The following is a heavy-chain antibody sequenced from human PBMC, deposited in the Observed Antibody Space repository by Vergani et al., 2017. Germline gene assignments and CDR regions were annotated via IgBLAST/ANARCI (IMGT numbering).Heavy chain of an antibody. V-gene: IGHV3-30*02. CDR1: GFTLCNYD. CDR2: IQFDGSNQ. CDR3: AKHFRGWGIDY. Sequence: QVQLVESVGGVVQRGGSLRLSCATSGFTLCNYDMQWIRQGPGKGLEFVAFIQFDGSNQYYADSVKGRFTLSRDFSKNTLYLQMNSLRTDDTATYYCAKHFRGWGIDYWGQGTQVIVSS. D-gene: IGHD3-16*01. J-gene: IGHJ4*02.